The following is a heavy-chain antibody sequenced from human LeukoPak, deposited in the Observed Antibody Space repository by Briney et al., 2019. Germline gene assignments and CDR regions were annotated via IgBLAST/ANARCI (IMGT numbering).Heavy chain of an antibody. Sequence: GGSLRLSCTASGFAYSGSSMHWVRQAPGKGLEWVSSITSTSGSIKYVDSVKGRFTISRDNSKNTLFLQMDSLRAEDTAIYYCASYSSGWFKPLDSWGQGTLVTVSS. CDR3: ASYSSGWFKPLDS. V-gene: IGHV3-23*01. J-gene: IGHJ4*02. D-gene: IGHD6-19*01. CDR1: GFAYSGSS. CDR2: ITSTSGSI.